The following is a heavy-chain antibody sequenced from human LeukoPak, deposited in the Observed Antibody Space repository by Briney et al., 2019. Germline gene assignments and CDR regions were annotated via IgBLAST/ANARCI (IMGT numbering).Heavy chain of an antibody. J-gene: IGHJ4*02. CDR3: TTMTVVPTDY. D-gene: IGHD2-2*01. Sequence: GGSLRLSCAASGFTFNIYTMSWVRQAPGKGLEWVGRIKSKTDGGTTDYAAPVKGRFTISRDDSKNTLYLQMNSLKTEDTAVYYCTTMTVVPTDYWGQGTLVTVSS. CDR1: GFTFNIYT. V-gene: IGHV3-15*01. CDR2: IKSKTDGGTT.